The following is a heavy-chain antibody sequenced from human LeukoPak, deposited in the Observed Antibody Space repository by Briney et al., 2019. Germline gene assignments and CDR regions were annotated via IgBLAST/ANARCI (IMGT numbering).Heavy chain of an antibody. Sequence: ASVKVSCKVSGYTLTELSMHWVRQAPGKGLEWMGGFDPEDGETIYAQKFQGRVTMTEDTSTDTAYMELSSLRSEDTAVYYCATVAGQIGDFGYWGQGTLVTVSS. CDR1: GYTLTELS. V-gene: IGHV1-24*01. D-gene: IGHD6-19*01. CDR3: ATVAGQIGDFGY. CDR2: FDPEDGET. J-gene: IGHJ4*02.